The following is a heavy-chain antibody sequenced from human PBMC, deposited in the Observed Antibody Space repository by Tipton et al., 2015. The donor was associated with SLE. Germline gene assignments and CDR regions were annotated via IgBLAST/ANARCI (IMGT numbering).Heavy chain of an antibody. J-gene: IGHJ6*02. V-gene: IGHV3-30*02. D-gene: IGHD3-3*01. CDR3: AKGQLYYDFWSGPRGV. CDR1: GFTFSSYG. Sequence: SLRLSCAASGFTFSSYGMHWVRQAPGKGLEWVAFIRYDGSNKYYADSVKGRFTISRDNSKNTLYLQMNSLRAEDTAVYYCAKGQLYYDFWSGPRGVWGQGTTVTVSS. CDR2: IRYDGSNK.